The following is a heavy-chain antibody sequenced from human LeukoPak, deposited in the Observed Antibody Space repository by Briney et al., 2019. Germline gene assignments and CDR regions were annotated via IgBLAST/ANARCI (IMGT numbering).Heavy chain of an antibody. D-gene: IGHD4-17*01. V-gene: IGHV4-39*07. CDR3: ASPSLMSGEPSYFDF. CDR1: GGSISSRSYY. CDR2: IYYKGNT. Sequence: SETLSLTCTVSGGSISSRSYYWGWIRQPPGKGLEWIGSIYYKGNTYVNPSLKSRGTLSIDTSKNQFSLKLTSVTAADTAVYYCASPSLMSGEPSYFDFWGQGTLVSVSA. J-gene: IGHJ4*02.